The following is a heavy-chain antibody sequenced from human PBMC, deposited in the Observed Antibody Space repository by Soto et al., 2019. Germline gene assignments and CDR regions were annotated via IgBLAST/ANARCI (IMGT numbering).Heavy chain of an antibody. V-gene: IGHV4-59*01. J-gene: IGHJ6*02. CDR3: ARGGYSYGRDYGMDV. D-gene: IGHD5-18*01. CDR1: GGSISSYY. Sequence: PSETLSLTCTVSGGSISSYYWSWIRQPPGKGLEWIGYIYYSGSTNYNPSLKSRVTISVDTSKNQFSLELTSVTAADTAVYYCARGGYSYGRDYGMDVWGQGTTVTVSS. CDR2: IYYSGST.